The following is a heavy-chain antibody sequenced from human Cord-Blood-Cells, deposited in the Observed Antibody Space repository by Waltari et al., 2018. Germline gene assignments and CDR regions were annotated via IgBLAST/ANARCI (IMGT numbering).Heavy chain of an antibody. J-gene: IGHJ3*02. CDR3: ARIIAARDAFDI. CDR1: GYTFTCYD. CDR2: INPNSGGT. D-gene: IGHD6-6*01. V-gene: IGHV1-2*02. Sequence: QVQLVQSGAEVKKPGASVKVSCTASGYTFTCYDIHWLRQGPGQGLGWRGWINPNSGGTNYGQWFQGRVTMTRYTSISTAYMELSRLRSADTAVYYCARIIAARDAFDIWGQGTMVTVSS.